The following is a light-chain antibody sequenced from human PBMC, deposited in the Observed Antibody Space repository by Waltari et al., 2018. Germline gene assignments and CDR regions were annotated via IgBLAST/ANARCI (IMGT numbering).Light chain of an antibody. Sequence: SALTQPASVSGSPGQSITISCTGTSSTLGGYTYVPWYQQHPGKAPKLMIYDVTTRPSGVSNRFSGSKSVNTASLTISGLQAEDEADYYCSSYTSSSTWVFGGGTKLTVL. CDR1: SSTLGGYTY. CDR3: SSYTSSSTWV. V-gene: IGLV2-14*03. CDR2: DVT. J-gene: IGLJ3*02.